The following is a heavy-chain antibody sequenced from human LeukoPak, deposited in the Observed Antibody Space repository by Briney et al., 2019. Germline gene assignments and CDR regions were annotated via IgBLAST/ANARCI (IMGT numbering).Heavy chain of an antibody. CDR1: GGTFSSYA. V-gene: IGHV1-69*05. CDR2: IIPIFGTA. Sequence: SVKVSCKXSGGTFSSYAISWVRQAPGQGLEWMGGIIPIFGTANYAQKFQGRVTITTDESTSTAYMELSSLRSEGTAVYYCARHRSRMEWSLFDYWGQGTLVTVSS. D-gene: IGHD3-3*01. CDR3: ARHRSRMEWSLFDY. J-gene: IGHJ4*02.